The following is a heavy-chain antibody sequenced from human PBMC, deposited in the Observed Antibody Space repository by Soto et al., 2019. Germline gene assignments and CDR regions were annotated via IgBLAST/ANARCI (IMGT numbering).Heavy chain of an antibody. CDR3: VFQAEEGIRGTVPVSAFLLNRSSDL. V-gene: IGHV3-48*03. J-gene: IGHJ2*01. CDR2: ITSSGSTI. D-gene: IGHD3-3*01. Sequence: KGLEWISYITSSGSTIYYADSVKGRFTISRDNAKNSLYLQMNSLRDEDMAVYFFVFQAEEGIRGTVPVSAFLLNRSSDL.